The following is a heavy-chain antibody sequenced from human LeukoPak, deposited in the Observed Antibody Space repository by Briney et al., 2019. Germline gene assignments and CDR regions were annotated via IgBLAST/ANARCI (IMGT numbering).Heavy chain of an antibody. V-gene: IGHV1-69*05. CDR1: GSTFSSYA. J-gene: IGHJ4*02. D-gene: IGHD6-13*01. CDR3: ARDRVQQQLVFTY. Sequence: GASVKVSCKASGSTFSSYAISWVRQAPGQGLEWMGGIIPIFGTANYAQKFQGRVTITTDESTSTAYMELSSLRSEDTAVYYCARDRVQQQLVFTYWGQGTLVTVSS. CDR2: IIPIFGTA.